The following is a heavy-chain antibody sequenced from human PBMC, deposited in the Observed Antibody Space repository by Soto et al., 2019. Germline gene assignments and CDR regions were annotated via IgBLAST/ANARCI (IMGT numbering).Heavy chain of an antibody. CDR2: IIPIFGTA. D-gene: IGHD3-3*01. J-gene: IGHJ5*02. CDR1: GGTFSSYA. Sequence: QVQLVQSGAEVKKPGSSVKVSCKASGGTFSSYAISWVRQAPGQGLEWMGGIIPIFGTANYAQKFQGRDTITADESTSTAYLELSSLRCEDTVVYYCARFFYDFWSGYYLGWFDPWGQGTLVTVSS. V-gene: IGHV1-69*01. CDR3: ARFFYDFWSGYYLGWFDP.